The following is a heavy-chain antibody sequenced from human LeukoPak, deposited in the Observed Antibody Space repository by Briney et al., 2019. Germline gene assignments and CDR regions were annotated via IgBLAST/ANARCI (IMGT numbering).Heavy chain of an antibody. CDR2: VSSSSTYI. J-gene: IGHJ1*01. Sequence: PGGSLRLSCTGSGFSFYDYSMNWVRLAPGKGLEWVSCVSSSSTYIYYADSVKGRFSISRDNAKKSMYLQMNSLRAEDTAVYYCSRAPYSSAPYLEYFQHWGHGTLVTVSS. CDR1: GFSFYDYS. V-gene: IGHV3-21*01. D-gene: IGHD6-25*01. CDR3: SRAPYSSAPYLEYFQH.